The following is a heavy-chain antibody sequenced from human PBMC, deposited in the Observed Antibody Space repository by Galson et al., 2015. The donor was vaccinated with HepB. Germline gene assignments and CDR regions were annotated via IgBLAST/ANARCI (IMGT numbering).Heavy chain of an antibody. CDR2: ISTSGRIT. D-gene: IGHD2-21*01. CDR1: GFTFSDYF. Sequence: SLRLSCAASGFTFSDYFMSWIRQAPGKGLEWVSYISTSGRITYYADSVKGRFTVSRDNAKNSLYLEMNSRRAEDTAVYYCARVRGGVVVVIAHFDYWGQGTLVTVSS. CDR3: ARVRGGVVVVIAHFDY. V-gene: IGHV3-11*01. J-gene: IGHJ4*02.